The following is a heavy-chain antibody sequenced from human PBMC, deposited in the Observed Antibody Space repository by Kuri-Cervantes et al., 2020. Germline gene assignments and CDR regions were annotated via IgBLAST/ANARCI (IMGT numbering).Heavy chain of an antibody. Sequence: ASVKVSCKASGYTFTGYYMHWVRQAPGQGLEWMGWINPNSGGTNYAQKFQGRVTMTRDTSISTAYMELSSLRSEDTAVYYCWVDSSGYYDYWGQGTLVAVSS. J-gene: IGHJ4*02. CDR1: GYTFTGYY. CDR2: INPNSGGT. CDR3: WVDSSGYYDY. D-gene: IGHD3-22*01. V-gene: IGHV1-2*02.